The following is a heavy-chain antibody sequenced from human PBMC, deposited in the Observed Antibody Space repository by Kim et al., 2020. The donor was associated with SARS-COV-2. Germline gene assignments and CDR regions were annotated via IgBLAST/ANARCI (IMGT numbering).Heavy chain of an antibody. CDR2: IIPIFGTA. J-gene: IGHJ5*02. CDR1: GGTFSSYA. CDR3: VRDRVAYSTRGWWFDP. D-gene: IGHD6-13*01. V-gene: IGHV1-69*13. Sequence: SVKVSCKASGGTFSSYAISWVRQAPGQGLEWMGGIIPIFGTANYAQKFQGRVTITADESTSTAYMELSSLRSEDTAVYYCVRDRVAYSTRGWWFDPWGQGTLVTVSS.